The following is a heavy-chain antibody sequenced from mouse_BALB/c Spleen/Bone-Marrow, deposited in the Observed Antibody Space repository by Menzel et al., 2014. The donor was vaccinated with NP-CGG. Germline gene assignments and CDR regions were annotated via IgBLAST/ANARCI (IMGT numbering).Heavy chain of an antibody. V-gene: IGHV5-17*02. CDR1: GFTFSSFG. CDR3: SRGKYGYDY. CDR2: ISSGSSTI. Sequence: EVKVVESGRGLVQPGGSRKLSCAASGFTFSSFGVHWARQAPEKGLEWVAYISSGSSTIYYADTVKGRFTISRDNPKNTLFMQMASLRSEDTAMYYCSRGKYGYDYWGQGTTLTVSS. D-gene: IGHD2-10*02. J-gene: IGHJ2*01.